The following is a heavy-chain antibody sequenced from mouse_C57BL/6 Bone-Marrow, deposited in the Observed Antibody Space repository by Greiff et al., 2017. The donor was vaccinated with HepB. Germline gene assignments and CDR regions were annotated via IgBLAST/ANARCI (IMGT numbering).Heavy chain of an antibody. D-gene: IGHD4-1*01. Sequence: QVQLQQPGAELVRPGTSVKLSCKASGYTFTSYWMHWVKQRPGQGLEWIGVIDPSDSYTNYNQKFKGKATLTVDTSSNTAYMQLSSLTSEDSAVYYCATNFGPWFAYWGQGTLVTVSA. CDR2: IDPSDSYT. J-gene: IGHJ3*01. CDR1: GYTFTSYW. V-gene: IGHV1-59*01. CDR3: ATNFGPWFAY.